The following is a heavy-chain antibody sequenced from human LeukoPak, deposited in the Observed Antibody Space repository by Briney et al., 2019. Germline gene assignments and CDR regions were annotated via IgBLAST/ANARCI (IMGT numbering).Heavy chain of an antibody. D-gene: IGHD3-9*01. CDR2: FDPEDGET. CDR1: GYTLTELS. CDR3: ATDFPPHYDILTGYPNPSFDY. V-gene: IGHV1-24*01. Sequence: ASVKVSCKGSGYTLTELSMHWVRQAPGKGLEWMGGFDPEDGETIYAQKFQGRVTMTEDTSTDTAYMELSSLRSEDTAVYYCATDFPPHYDILTGYPNPSFDYWGQGTLVTVSS. J-gene: IGHJ4*02.